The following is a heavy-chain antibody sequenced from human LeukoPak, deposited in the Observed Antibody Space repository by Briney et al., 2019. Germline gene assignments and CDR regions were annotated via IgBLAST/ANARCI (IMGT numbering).Heavy chain of an antibody. Sequence: GGSLRLSCAASGFTFSNYRMKWVRKAPGKGLEWVANIKQDGSEKYYVDSVKGRFTISRDNAKNSLFLQMNSLRAEDSAVYYCARDTRTFDFWGQGTLVTVSS. J-gene: IGHJ4*02. CDR2: IKQDGSEK. CDR3: ARDTRTFDF. V-gene: IGHV3-7*01. D-gene: IGHD1-26*01. CDR1: GFTFSNYR.